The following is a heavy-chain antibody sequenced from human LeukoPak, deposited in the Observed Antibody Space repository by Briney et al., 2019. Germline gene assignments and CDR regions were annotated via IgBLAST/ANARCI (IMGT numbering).Heavy chain of an antibody. CDR2: ISGDGTRT. CDR3: AKWPEGAMDHFDC. D-gene: IGHD3-16*01. CDR1: GFTFSSYG. V-gene: IGHV3-23*01. Sequence: GRSLRLSCAASGFTFSSYGMHWVRQAPGKGLEWVSAISGDGTRTYYADSVKGRFTISRDNSKNTLYLEMSSLRVEDTAIYYCAKWPEGAMDHFDCWGQGTLVTVSS. J-gene: IGHJ4*02.